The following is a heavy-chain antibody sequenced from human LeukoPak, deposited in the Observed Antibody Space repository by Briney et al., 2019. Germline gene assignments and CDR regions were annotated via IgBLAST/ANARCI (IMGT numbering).Heavy chain of an antibody. J-gene: IGHJ6*02. D-gene: IGHD4-17*01. Sequence: KPSETLSLTCTVSGGSIRRYYWNWIRQSPGKGLEWIGYIYRSGTTNYNPSLKSRLTISVDTSKNQFSLKLSSVTAADTAVYYCAREDPQTTVPEGMDVWGQGTTVTVSS. CDR1: GGSIRRYY. V-gene: IGHV4-59*01. CDR3: AREDPQTTVPEGMDV. CDR2: IYRSGTT.